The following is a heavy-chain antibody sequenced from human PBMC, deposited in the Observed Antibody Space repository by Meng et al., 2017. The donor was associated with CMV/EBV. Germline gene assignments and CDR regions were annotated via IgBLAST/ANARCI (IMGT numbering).Heavy chain of an antibody. CDR2: IYHSGST. CDR3: ARPYLFQAAGEFDALDI. Sequence: SETLSLTCTVSGYSISSGYYWGWIRQPPGKGLEWIGSIYHSGSTYYNPSLKSRVTISVDTSKNQFSLKLSSVTAADTAVYYCARPYLFQAAGEFDALDIWGQGTMVTVSS. J-gene: IGHJ3*02. V-gene: IGHV4-38-2*02. CDR1: GYSISSGYY. D-gene: IGHD3-10*01.